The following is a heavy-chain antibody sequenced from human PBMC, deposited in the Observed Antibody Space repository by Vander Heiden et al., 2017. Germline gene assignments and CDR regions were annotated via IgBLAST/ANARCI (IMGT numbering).Heavy chain of an antibody. Sequence: VQLVESGGGLVQTGGSLSLSRASRGFTVSTAWVCGFRREPGKGLEWVANIKQDVNGKFYVDSVKGRFTISRDNAKNSLYLQMNSLRAEDTAVYYCATYKIVGNTRFDFWGQGTLVTVSS. CDR2: IKQDVNGK. J-gene: IGHJ4*02. V-gene: IGHV3-7*01. CDR3: ATYKIVGNTRFDF. CDR1: GFTVSTAW. D-gene: IGHD1-1*01.